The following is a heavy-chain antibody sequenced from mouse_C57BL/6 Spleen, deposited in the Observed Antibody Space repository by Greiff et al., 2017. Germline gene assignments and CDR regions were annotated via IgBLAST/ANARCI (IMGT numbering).Heavy chain of an antibody. V-gene: IGHV5-17*01. J-gene: IGHJ4*01. D-gene: IGHD1-1*01. Sequence: EVHLVESGGGLVKPGGSLKLSCAASGFTFSDYGMHWVRQAPEKGLEWVAYISSGSSTIYYADTVKGRFTISRDNAKNTLFLQMTSLRSEDTDMYSCARDTTVVAPQAFDYWGQGTSVTVSS. CDR1: GFTFSDYG. CDR2: ISSGSSTI. CDR3: ARDTTVVAPQAFDY.